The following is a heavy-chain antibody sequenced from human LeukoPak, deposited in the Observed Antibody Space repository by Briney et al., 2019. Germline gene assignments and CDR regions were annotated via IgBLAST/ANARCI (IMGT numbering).Heavy chain of an antibody. CDR3: AKDGGSYLNWIDP. Sequence: PGGSLRLSCTASGFTFSSYGIHWVRQAPGEGLEWVAVISYDGSSKYYAVSVKGRFTISRDNSKNTIHLQMNSLRAEDTTVYYCAKDGGSYLNWIDPWGQGTLVTVSS. CDR1: GFTFSSYG. D-gene: IGHD1-26*01. V-gene: IGHV3-30*18. CDR2: ISYDGSSK. J-gene: IGHJ5*02.